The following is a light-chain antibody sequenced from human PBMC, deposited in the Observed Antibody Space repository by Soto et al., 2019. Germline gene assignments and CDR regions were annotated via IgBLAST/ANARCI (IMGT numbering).Light chain of an antibody. V-gene: IGKV3D-15*01. Sequence: ELVMTQCPATMSVSPGGGCPRACGASQSVDSNLAWYQQKPGQTDRLLMYGASTRPTGIPARFSGSGSGTEFTITIISLQSEDSAVYYCQPYNDWPLTVGGGTQVEIK. J-gene: IGKJ4*01. CDR1: QSVDSN. CDR2: GAS. CDR3: QPYNDWPLT.